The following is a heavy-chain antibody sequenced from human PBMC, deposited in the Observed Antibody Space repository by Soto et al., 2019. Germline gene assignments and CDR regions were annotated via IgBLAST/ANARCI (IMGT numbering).Heavy chain of an antibody. CDR3: ARWRRSSGSAPRFDY. D-gene: IGHD3-22*01. J-gene: IGHJ4*02. Sequence: QVQLQESGPGLVKPSQTLSLTCTVSGGSISSGGYYWSWIRQHPGKGLEWIGYIYYSGSTYYNPSLKSRVTISVDTSKNQFSLKLSSVTAADTAVYYCARWRRSSGSAPRFDYWGQGTLVTVSS. CDR2: IYYSGST. V-gene: IGHV4-31*03. CDR1: GGSISSGGYY.